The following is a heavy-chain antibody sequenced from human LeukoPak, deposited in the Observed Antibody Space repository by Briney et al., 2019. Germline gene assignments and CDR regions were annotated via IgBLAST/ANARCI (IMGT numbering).Heavy chain of an antibody. CDR3: ARLRGSSSWYGWFDP. J-gene: IGHJ5*02. D-gene: IGHD6-13*01. Sequence: SETLSLTCAVYGGSFSGYYWSWIRQPPGKGLEWIGEINHSGSTNYNPSLKSRVTISVDTSKNQFSLKLSSVTAADTAVYYCARLRGSSSWYGWFDPWGQGTLVTVSS. CDR2: INHSGST. CDR1: GGSFSGYY. V-gene: IGHV4-34*01.